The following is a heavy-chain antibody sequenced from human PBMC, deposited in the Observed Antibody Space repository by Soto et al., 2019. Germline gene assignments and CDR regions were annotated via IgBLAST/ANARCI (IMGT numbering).Heavy chain of an antibody. V-gene: IGHV1-2*04. CDR3: ARAGTGTYYYDGMDV. CDR1: GYTFTGYY. J-gene: IGHJ6*02. Sequence: ASVKVSCKASGYTFTGYYMHWVRQAPGQGLEWMGWINPNSGGTNYAQKFQGWVTMTRDTSISTAYMELSRLRSDDTAVYYCARAGTGTYYYDGMDVWGQGTTVTVSS. CDR2: INPNSGGT. D-gene: IGHD1-1*01.